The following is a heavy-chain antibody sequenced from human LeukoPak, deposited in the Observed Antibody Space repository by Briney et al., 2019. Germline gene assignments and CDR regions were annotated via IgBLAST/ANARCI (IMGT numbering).Heavy chain of an antibody. Sequence: PSETLSLTCTVSGGSISSSSYYWSWIRQPPGKGLEWIGEINHSGSTNYNPSLKSRVTISVDTSKNQFSLKLSSVTAADTAVYYCARDRAYGSGNPFDPWGQGTLVTVSS. D-gene: IGHD3-10*01. CDR1: GGSISSSSYY. V-gene: IGHV4-39*07. CDR2: INHSGST. CDR3: ARDRAYGSGNPFDP. J-gene: IGHJ5*02.